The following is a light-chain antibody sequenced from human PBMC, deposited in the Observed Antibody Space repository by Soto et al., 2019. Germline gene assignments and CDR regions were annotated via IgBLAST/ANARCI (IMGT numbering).Light chain of an antibody. CDR1: QSISSW. Sequence: DIQMTQSPSTLSASVGDRVIITCRASQSISSWLAWYQQRPGKAPNLLIYKASSLESGVPSRFGGSGSGTEFTLTISSLQPDDSATYYCQQYDNYPLTFGQGTKVEIK. CDR2: KAS. J-gene: IGKJ2*01. V-gene: IGKV1-5*03. CDR3: QQYDNYPLT.